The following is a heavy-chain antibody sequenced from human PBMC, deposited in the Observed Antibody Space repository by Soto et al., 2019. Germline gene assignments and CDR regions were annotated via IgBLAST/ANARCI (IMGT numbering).Heavy chain of an antibody. CDR1: GLTCSSFA. D-gene: IGHD3-9*01. V-gene: IGHV3-23*01. CDR3: AKDRTRYFDWFQLNVFDF. J-gene: IGHJ4*01. Sequence: AASGLTCSSFAMRWVLKAPGKGLEWVSAISGSGGSTYYADSVKGRFTISRDNSKNTLYLQMNSLRAEDTAVYYCAKDRTRYFDWFQLNVFDFLRHGSLVTVSS. CDR2: ISGSGGST.